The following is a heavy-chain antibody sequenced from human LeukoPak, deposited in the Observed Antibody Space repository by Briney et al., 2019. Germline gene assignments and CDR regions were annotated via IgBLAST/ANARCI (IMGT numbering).Heavy chain of an antibody. CDR3: ARDTIHASGLWFGELLGYYYYGMDV. J-gene: IGHJ6*02. CDR1: GFTFSTYA. V-gene: IGHV3-30*04. Sequence: PGGSLRLSCAASGFTFSTYAMHWVRQAPGKGLEWVAVISYDGSNKYYADSVKGRFTISRDNSKNTLYLQMNSLRAEDTAVYYCARDTIHASGLWFGELLGYYYYGMDVWGQGTTVTVSS. D-gene: IGHD3-10*01. CDR2: ISYDGSNK.